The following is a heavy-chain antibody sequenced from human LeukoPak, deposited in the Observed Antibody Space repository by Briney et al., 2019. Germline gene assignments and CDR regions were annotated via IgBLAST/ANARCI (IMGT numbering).Heavy chain of an antibody. D-gene: IGHD4-11*01. CDR2: IWSDGSNQ. V-gene: IGHV3-33*06. Sequence: PGGSLRLSCAAAKFTFSHYGMHWVRQAPGKGPEWVAAIWSDGSNQFYGDSVKGRFTISRDNSKKSVSLQMNSLRDEDTGVYSCAKDAQRGFDYSNSLDSWGQGILVTVSS. CDR1: KFTFSHYG. CDR3: AKDAQRGFDYSNSLDS. J-gene: IGHJ5*01.